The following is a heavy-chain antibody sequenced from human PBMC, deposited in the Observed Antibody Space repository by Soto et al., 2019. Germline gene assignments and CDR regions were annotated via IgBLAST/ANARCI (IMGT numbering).Heavy chain of an antibody. J-gene: IGHJ5*02. D-gene: IGHD2-15*01. V-gene: IGHV1-3*01. CDR2: INAGNGNT. CDR1: GYTFTSYA. CDR3: ARVDIVVVVAANPPFDP. Sequence: ASVKVSCKASGYTFTSYAMHWVRQAPGQRLEWMGWINAGNGNTKYSQKFQGRVTITRDTSASTAYMELSSLRSEDTAVYYCARVDIVVVVAANPPFDPWGQGTLVTVSS.